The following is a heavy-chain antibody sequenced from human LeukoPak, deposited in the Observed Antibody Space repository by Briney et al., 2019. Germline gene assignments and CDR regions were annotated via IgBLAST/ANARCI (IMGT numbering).Heavy chain of an antibody. CDR1: GFTFSSYA. CDR2: IKQDGSEK. CDR3: ASYTIAEYYFDY. Sequence: GGSLRLSCAASGFTFSSYAMSWVRQAPGKGLEWVANIKQDGSEKYYVDSVKGRFTISRDNAKNSLYLQMNSLRAEDTAVYYCASYTIAEYYFDYWGQGTLVTVSS. V-gene: IGHV3-7*01. J-gene: IGHJ4*02. D-gene: IGHD6-13*01.